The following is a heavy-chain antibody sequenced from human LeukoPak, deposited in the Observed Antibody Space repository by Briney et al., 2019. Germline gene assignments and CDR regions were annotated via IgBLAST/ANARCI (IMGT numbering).Heavy chain of an antibody. CDR3: ARLPPPRRRYSYGLDY. CDR1: GYSFTSYW. J-gene: IGHJ4*02. D-gene: IGHD5-18*01. V-gene: IGHV5-51*01. Sequence: GESLKISCKGSGYSFTSYWIGWVRQMPGKGLKWMGIIYPGDSDTRYSPSFQCQVTISADKSIRTAYLQWSSLKASDTAMYYCARLPPPRRRYSYGLDYWGQGTLVTVSS. CDR2: IYPGDSDT.